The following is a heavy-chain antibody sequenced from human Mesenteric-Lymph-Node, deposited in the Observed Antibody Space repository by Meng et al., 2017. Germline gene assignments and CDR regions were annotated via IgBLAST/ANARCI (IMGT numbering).Heavy chain of an antibody. CDR1: GGPLSSRNW. V-gene: IGHV4-4*02. CDR2: IYHSGST. D-gene: IGHD2-21*02. CDR3: ARVGAYCGGDCYHPR. J-gene: IGHJ4*02. Sequence: QVRPQESGPGLGKPSGTPSLPCAAPGGPLSSRNWWSWVRQPPGKGLEWIGEIYHSGSTNYNPSLKSRVTISVDESKNQFSLRLSSVTAADTAVYYCARVGAYCGGDCYHPRWGQGTLVTVSS.